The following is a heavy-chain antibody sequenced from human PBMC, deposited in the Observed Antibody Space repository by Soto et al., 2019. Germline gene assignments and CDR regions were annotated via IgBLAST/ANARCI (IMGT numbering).Heavy chain of an antibody. Sequence: PGGSLRLSCAASGFTVSSNYMSWVRQAPGKGLEWVSVIYSGGSTYYADSVKGRFTISRDNSKNTLYLQMNSLRAEDTAVYYCARDRVESGYPEYFQHWGKGTLVTVSS. J-gene: IGHJ1*01. CDR3: ARDRVESGYPEYFQH. CDR2: IYSGGST. D-gene: IGHD3-22*01. CDR1: GFTVSSNY. V-gene: IGHV3-53*01.